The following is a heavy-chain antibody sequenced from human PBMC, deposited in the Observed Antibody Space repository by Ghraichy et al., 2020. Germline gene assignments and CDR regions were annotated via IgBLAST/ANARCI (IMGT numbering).Heavy chain of an antibody. CDR3: ARARYCSGGSCHRPGYFDL. CDR1: GGSFSGYY. V-gene: IGHV4-34*01. Sequence: SETLSLTCAVYGGSFSGYYWSWIRKPPGKGLEWIGEINHSVSTNYNPSLKSRVTISVDTSKNQFSLKLSSVTAADTAVYYCARARYCSGGSCHRPGYFDLWGRGTLVTVSS. D-gene: IGHD2-15*01. J-gene: IGHJ2*01. CDR2: INHSVST.